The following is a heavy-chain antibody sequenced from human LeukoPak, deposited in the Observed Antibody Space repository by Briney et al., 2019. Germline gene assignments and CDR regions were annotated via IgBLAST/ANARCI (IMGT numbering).Heavy chain of an antibody. Sequence: SETLSLTCDVSGGSVRSYWWGWVRQPAGKGLEWLGRIYSTGSTRFNPSLKSRLTLSIDTSTNQFSLTLTSVTAADTAVYFCARQGYTVSYYFLNYWSQGTLVTVSS. CDR3: ARQGYTVSYYFLNY. CDR2: IYSTGST. D-gene: IGHD1-26*01. J-gene: IGHJ4*02. CDR1: GGSVRSYW. V-gene: IGHV4-4*07.